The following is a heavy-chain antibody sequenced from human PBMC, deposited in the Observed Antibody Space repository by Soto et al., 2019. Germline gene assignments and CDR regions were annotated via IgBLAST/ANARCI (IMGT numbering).Heavy chain of an antibody. CDR1: GFIFSSYA. CDR2: ISSSSSTI. V-gene: IGHV3-48*02. D-gene: IGHD3-9*01. Sequence: GGSLRLSCAASGFIFSSYAMSWVRQAPGKGLEWVSYISSSSSTIYYADSVKGRFTISRDNAKNSLYLQMNSLRDEDTAVYYRARNRYYDILTGYHLNWFDPWGQGTLVTVSS. J-gene: IGHJ5*02. CDR3: ARNRYYDILTGYHLNWFDP.